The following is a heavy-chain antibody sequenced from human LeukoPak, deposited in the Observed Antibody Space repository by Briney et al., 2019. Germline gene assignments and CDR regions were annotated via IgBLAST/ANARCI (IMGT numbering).Heavy chain of an antibody. Sequence: TGGSLRLSCAASGSTFSSYAMSWVRQAPGKGLEWVSAISGSGGSTYYADSVKGRFTISRDNSKNTLYLQMNSLRAEDTAVYYCAKYYGSGSYYGYYYYYGMDVWGKGTTVTVSS. CDR2: ISGSGGST. CDR1: GSTFSSYA. V-gene: IGHV3-23*01. D-gene: IGHD3-10*01. J-gene: IGHJ6*04. CDR3: AKYYGSGSYYGYYYYYGMDV.